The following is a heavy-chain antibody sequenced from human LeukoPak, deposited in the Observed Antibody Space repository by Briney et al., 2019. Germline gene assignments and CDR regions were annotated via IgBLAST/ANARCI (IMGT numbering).Heavy chain of an antibody. CDR1: GGTFSSYA. J-gene: IGHJ4*02. CDR2: ISGSGGST. Sequence: GGSLRLSCAASGGTFSSYAMTWVRQAPGKGLEWVSAISGSGGSTYYADSVKGRFTISRDNSKNTLYLQMNSLRAEDTAVYYCAKGWRDSSGYYYSLYYFDYWGQGTLVTVSS. D-gene: IGHD3-22*01. CDR3: AKGWRDSSGYYYSLYYFDY. V-gene: IGHV3-23*01.